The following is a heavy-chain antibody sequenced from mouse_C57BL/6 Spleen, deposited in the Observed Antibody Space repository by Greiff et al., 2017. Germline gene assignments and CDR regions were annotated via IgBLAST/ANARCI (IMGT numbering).Heavy chain of an antibody. CDR3: ARGNGGRGYFDY. V-gene: IGHV1-82*01. J-gene: IGHJ2*01. CDR1: GYAFSSSW. D-gene: IGHD3-3*01. Sequence: QVQLQQSGPELVKPGASVKISCKASGYAFSSSWMNWVKQRPGKGLEWIGRIYPGDGDTNYNGKFKGKATLTADKSSSTAYMQLSSLTSEDSAVYFCARGNGGRGYFDYWGQGTTLTVSS. CDR2: IYPGDGDT.